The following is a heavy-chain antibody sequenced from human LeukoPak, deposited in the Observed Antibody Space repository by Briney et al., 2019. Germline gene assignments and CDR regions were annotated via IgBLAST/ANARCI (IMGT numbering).Heavy chain of an antibody. CDR2: IDPSDSYT. V-gene: IGHV5-10-1*01. CDR1: GYSFTSYW. CDR3: ARGYYFDY. J-gene: IGHJ4*02. Sequence: GECLKIPSKGSGYSFTSYWIIWVRQLPGKGLEWMGKIDPSDSYTNYSPSFQGHVTISADKSISTASLQWSSLKASDTAIYYCARGYYFDYWGQGTLVTVSS.